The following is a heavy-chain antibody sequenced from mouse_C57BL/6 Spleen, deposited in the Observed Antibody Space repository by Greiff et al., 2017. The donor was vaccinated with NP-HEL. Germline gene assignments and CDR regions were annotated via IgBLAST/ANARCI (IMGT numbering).Heavy chain of an antibody. CDR2: IDPSDSET. V-gene: IGHV1-52*01. D-gene: IGHD2-12*01. CDR1: GYTFTSYW. J-gene: IGHJ3*01. Sequence: VQLQQPGAELVRPGSSVKLSCKASGYTFTSYWMHWVKQRPIQGLEWIGNIDPSDSETHYNQKFKDKATLTVDKSSSTAYMQLRSLTSEDSAVYYWARFGYYSGGFAYWGQGTLVTVSA. CDR3: ARFGYYSGGFAY.